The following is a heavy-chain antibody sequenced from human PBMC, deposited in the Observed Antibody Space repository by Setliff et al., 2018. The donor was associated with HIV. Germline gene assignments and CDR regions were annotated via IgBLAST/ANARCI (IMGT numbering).Heavy chain of an antibody. CDR1: GYTFTDYY. D-gene: IGHD1-26*01. V-gene: IGHV1-2*02. CDR3: ARGGEISGNYTGVWFDP. Sequence: GASVKVSCKTSGYTFTDYYIHWVRQAPGQGLEWMGWINPNSGGTKYAQRFQGRVTMTRDTSITTGYMELSRLRSDDTAVYYCARGGEISGNYTGVWFDPWGQGTLVTVSS. CDR2: INPNSGGT. J-gene: IGHJ5*02.